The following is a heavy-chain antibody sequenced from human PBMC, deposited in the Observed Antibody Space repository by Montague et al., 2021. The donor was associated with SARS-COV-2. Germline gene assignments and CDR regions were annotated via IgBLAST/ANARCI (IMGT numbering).Heavy chain of an antibody. Sequence: SETLSLTCTVSGGSMSDHYWGWIRQPPGKGLEWLAYIYYSGGINSNASLKSRVSMSVDTSKNQFSLKLTSVTAADTAVYYCARGVCVRRAVNWFEPWGQGTLVTVSS. D-gene: IGHD3-10*01. CDR3: ARGVCVRRAVNWFEP. V-gene: IGHV4-59*11. CDR1: GGSMSDHY. J-gene: IGHJ5*02. CDR2: IYYSGGI.